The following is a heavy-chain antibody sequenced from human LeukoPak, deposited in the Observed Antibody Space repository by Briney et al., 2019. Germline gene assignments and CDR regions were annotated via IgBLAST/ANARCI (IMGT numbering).Heavy chain of an antibody. D-gene: IGHD1-1*01. CDR2: INPNSGGT. J-gene: IGHJ4*02. V-gene: IGHV1-2*02. CDR1: GYTFTGYY. CDR3: ARESPTTTYFDY. Sequence: ASVKVSCKASGYTFTGYYMHWVRQAPGQGLEWMGWINPNSGGTNYAQNFRGRVTVTTDMSTSTVYMELSSLRADDTAVYYCARESPTTTYFDYWGQGTVVTVSS.